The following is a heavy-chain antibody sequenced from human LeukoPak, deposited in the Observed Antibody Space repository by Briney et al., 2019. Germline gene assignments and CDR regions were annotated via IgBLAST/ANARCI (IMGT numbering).Heavy chain of an antibody. CDR3: ASSRLPAAQNWFDP. D-gene: IGHD2-2*01. CDR2: ISSSSSYI. J-gene: IGHJ5*02. Sequence: GGSLTLSCAASGFTFSSYSMNWVRQAPGKGLEWVSSISSSSSYIYYADSVKSRFTISRDNAKNSLYLQMNSLRAEDTAVYYCASSRLPAAQNWFDPGGQGTLATVSS. CDR1: GFTFSSYS. V-gene: IGHV3-21*01.